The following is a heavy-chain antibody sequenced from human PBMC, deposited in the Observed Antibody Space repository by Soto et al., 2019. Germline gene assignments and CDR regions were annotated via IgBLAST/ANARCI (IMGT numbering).Heavy chain of an antibody. CDR3: AKDEQLVLSHYFDY. V-gene: IGHV3-30*18. Sequence: GGSLRLSCAASGFTFSSYGMHWVRQAPGKGLEWVAVISYDGSNKYYADSVKGRFTISRDNSKNTLYLQMNSLRAEDTAVYYCAKDEQLVLSHYFDYWGQGTLVTVSS. CDR2: ISYDGSNK. J-gene: IGHJ4*02. CDR1: GFTFSSYG. D-gene: IGHD6-6*01.